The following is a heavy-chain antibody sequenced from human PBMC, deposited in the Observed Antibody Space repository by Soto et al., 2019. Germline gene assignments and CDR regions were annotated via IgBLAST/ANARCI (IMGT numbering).Heavy chain of an antibody. Sequence: SETLSLTCAVHGGSFSGYYWSWIRQPPGKGMEWIGEINHSGSTNYNPSLESRVTISIDTSKDHFSLKLSSVTAADTAVYYCARTYCSKGVCKPTAIDYWGQGTQVTVSS. CDR2: INHSGST. J-gene: IGHJ4*02. V-gene: IGHV4-34*01. CDR3: ARTYCSKGVCKPTAIDY. CDR1: GGSFSGYY. D-gene: IGHD2-8*01.